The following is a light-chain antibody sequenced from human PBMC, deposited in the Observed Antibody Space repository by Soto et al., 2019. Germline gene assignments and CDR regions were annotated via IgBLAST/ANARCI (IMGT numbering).Light chain of an antibody. CDR3: ETWDSNSRL. J-gene: IGLJ3*02. V-gene: IGLV4-60*03. CDR1: SGHSSYI. CDR2: LEGSGSY. Sequence: QLVLTQSSSASASLGSSVKLTCTLSSGHSSYIIAWHQQQPGKAPRYLMKLEGSGSYNKGSGVPDRFSGSSSGADRYLTISNLQSEDEADYYCETWDSNSRLFGGGTKVTVL.